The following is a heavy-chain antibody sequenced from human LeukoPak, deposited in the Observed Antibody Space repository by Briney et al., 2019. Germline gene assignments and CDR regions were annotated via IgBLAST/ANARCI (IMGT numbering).Heavy chain of an antibody. CDR1: GFTFSDYY. Sequence: GGSLRLSCAASGFTFSDYYMSWIRQAPGKGLEWVASIKHDGSEEYYVDSVRGRFTISRDNTMNSLYLQMSSLRAEDTAVYYCATDRGWRTSGYYLYYFEYWGQGTLVTYSS. V-gene: IGHV3-7*01. CDR2: IKHDGSEE. J-gene: IGHJ4*02. CDR3: ATDRGWRTSGYYLYYFEY. D-gene: IGHD3-3*01.